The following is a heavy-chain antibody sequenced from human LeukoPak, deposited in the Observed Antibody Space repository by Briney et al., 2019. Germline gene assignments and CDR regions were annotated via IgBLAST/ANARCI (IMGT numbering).Heavy chain of an antibody. V-gene: IGHV3-23*01. J-gene: IGHJ3*02. CDR2: ISDSGSGT. Sequence: GGSLRLSCAASGFTFSSYAMSWVRQAPGKGLEWVSSISDSGSGTYYADSVKGRFTISRDNAKNTLYLQMNSLRAEDTAVYYCAKDHYVSGRYDAFDIWGQGTMVTVSS. CDR1: GFTFSSYA. CDR3: AKDHYVSGRYDAFDI. D-gene: IGHD3-10*01.